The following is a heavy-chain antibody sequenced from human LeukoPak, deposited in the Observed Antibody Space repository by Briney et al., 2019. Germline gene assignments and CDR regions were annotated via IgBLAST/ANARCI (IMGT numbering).Heavy chain of an antibody. J-gene: IGHJ4*02. CDR2: IYYSGRT. D-gene: IGHD3-10*01. Sequence: SETLSLTCTVSGGSINSYYWNWVRKPPGKGLEYIGYIYYSGRTHYNPSPQSRVTISVDTSKNQFSLSLSSVTAADTAVYYCARTPDRGGFDFWGQEMLVTVSS. CDR3: ARTPDRGGFDF. CDR1: GGSINSYY. V-gene: IGHV4-59*01.